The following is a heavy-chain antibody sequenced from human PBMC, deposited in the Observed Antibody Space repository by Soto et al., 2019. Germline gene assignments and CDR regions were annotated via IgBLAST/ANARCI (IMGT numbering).Heavy chain of an antibody. CDR2: IYYSGST. J-gene: IGHJ4*02. CDR3: ARVEVYDPSGYLHY. V-gene: IGHV4-31*03. D-gene: IGHD3-22*01. Sequence: TLSLTCTVSCGSISSGGYYWSCIRQHPGKGLEWIGYIYYSGSTYYNPSLKSRVTISVDTSKNQFSLKLSSVTAADTAVYYCARVEVYDPSGYLHYWGQGTLRTVSS. CDR1: CGSISSGGYY.